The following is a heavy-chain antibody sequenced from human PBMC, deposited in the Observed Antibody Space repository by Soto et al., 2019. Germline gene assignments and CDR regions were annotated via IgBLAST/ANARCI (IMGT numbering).Heavy chain of an antibody. D-gene: IGHD3-22*01. CDR2: ISGSGGST. J-gene: IGHJ4*02. Sequence: GGSLRLSCAASGFTFSSYAKSRVRQAPGKGLEWVSAISGSGGSTYYADSVKGRFTISRDNSKNTLYLQMNSLRAEDTAVYYCAKDVYYDISIDYWGQGTMVTVYS. CDR1: GFTFSSYA. V-gene: IGHV3-23*01. CDR3: AKDVYYDISIDY.